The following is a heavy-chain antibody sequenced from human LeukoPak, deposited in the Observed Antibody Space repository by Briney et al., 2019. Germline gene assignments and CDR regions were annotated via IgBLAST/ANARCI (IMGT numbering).Heavy chain of an antibody. V-gene: IGHV5-51*01. Sequence: GASLQISCKGSGYIFTSYWIGWVRPLPGKGLEWMGIIYPGDSDTRYSPSFQGQVTVSADKSISTAYLQWSSLKASDTAMYYCARRGSYDTTGGFDYWGQGTLVTVSA. D-gene: IGHD3-22*01. J-gene: IGHJ4*02. CDR1: GYIFTSYW. CDR2: IYPGDSDT. CDR3: ARRGSYDTTGGFDY.